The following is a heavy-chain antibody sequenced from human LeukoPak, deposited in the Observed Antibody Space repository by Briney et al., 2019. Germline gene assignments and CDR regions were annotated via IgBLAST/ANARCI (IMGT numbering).Heavy chain of an antibody. Sequence: ASVKVSCKASAYTFTSYGISWVRQAPGQGLEWMGWISAYNGNTNYAQKLQGRVTMTTDTSTSTAYMELRSLRSDDTAVYYCARGDYDFWSGYPYYFDYWGQGTLVTVSS. D-gene: IGHD3-3*01. J-gene: IGHJ4*02. CDR3: ARGDYDFWSGYPYYFDY. CDR2: ISAYNGNT. V-gene: IGHV1-18*01. CDR1: AYTFTSYG.